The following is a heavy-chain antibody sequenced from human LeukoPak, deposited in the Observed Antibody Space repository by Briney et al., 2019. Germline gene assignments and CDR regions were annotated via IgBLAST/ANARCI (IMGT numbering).Heavy chain of an antibody. CDR2: INPNSGGT. CDR3: ARAGGDYDAFDI. J-gene: IGHJ3*02. V-gene: IGHV1-2*02. D-gene: IGHD4-17*01. Sequence: ASEKVSCKASGYTFTGYYMHWVRQAPGQGLEWMGWINPNSGGTNYAQKFQGRVTMTRDTSISTAYMELSRLRSDDTAVYYCARAGGDYDAFDIWGQGTMVTVSS. CDR1: GYTFTGYY.